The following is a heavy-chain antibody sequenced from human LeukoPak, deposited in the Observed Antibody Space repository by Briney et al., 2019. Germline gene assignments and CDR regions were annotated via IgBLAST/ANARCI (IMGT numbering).Heavy chain of an antibody. CDR3: AKDPGTYYYDSSYYTG. Sequence: PGGSLRLSCAASGFSFSSYAMSWVRQVPGKGLEWISSFSGHTGDTYYADSVKGRFTISRDNSKNTPYLQMNSLRAEDTALYYCAKDPGTYYYDSSYYTGWGQGTLVTVSS. D-gene: IGHD3-22*01. V-gene: IGHV3-23*01. CDR1: GFSFSSYA. CDR2: FSGHTGDT. J-gene: IGHJ4*02.